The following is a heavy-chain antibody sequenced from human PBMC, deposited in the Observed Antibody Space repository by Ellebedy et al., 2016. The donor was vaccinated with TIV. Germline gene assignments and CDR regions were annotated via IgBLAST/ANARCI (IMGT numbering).Heavy chain of an antibody. J-gene: IGHJ5*02. V-gene: IGHV3-49*03. CDR1: GFTFGDYA. CDR2: IRNKAYGGTT. D-gene: IGHD6-13*01. CDR3: TRGVAAAAIHWFDP. Sequence: GESLKISCTGSGFTFGDYAMSWFRQAPGKGLEWVSFIRNKAYGGTTEYAASVKGRFIISRDDSKSIAYLQMNTLETEDTAVYYCTRGVAAAAIHWFDPWGQGTLVIVSS.